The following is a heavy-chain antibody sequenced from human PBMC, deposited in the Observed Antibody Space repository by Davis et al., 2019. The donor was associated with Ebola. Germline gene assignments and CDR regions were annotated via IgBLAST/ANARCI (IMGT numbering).Heavy chain of an antibody. CDR2: ISGSGGST. CDR1: GFTFSSYA. CDR3: AKLGGLSLSFWSGYYVDY. V-gene: IGHV3-23*01. Sequence: GESLKISCAASGFTFSSYAMSWVRQAPGKGLEWVSAISGSGGSTYYADSVKGRFTISRDNSKNTLYLQMNSLRAEDTAVYYCAKLGGLSLSFWSGYYVDYWGQGTTVTVSS. D-gene: IGHD3-3*01. J-gene: IGHJ4*03.